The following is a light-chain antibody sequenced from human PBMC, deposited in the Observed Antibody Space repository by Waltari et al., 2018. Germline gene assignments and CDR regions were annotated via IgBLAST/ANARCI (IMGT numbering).Light chain of an antibody. J-gene: IGKJ1*01. CDR3: QQSYSTPPT. CDR2: AAS. V-gene: IGKV1-39*01. CDR1: HSISSY. Sequence: DIQMTPSPSSLSASVGDRVNITCRASHSISSYLNWDQQKPGKAPKLLIYAASRLQSGVPSRFSGSGSGTDFTLTISSLQPEDFATYYCQQSYSTPPTFGQGTKVEIK.